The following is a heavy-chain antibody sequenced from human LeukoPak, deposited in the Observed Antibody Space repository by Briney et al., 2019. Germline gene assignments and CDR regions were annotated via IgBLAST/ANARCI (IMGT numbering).Heavy chain of an antibody. V-gene: IGHV1-46*01. CDR3: ARETGPRYYYYGMDV. Sequence: ALVKVSCKASGYTFTSYYMHWVRQAPGQGLEWMGIINPSGGSTSYAQKFQGRVTMTGDTSTSTVYMELSSLRSEDTAVYYCARETGPRYYYYGMDVWGQGPRSPSP. CDR1: GYTFTSYY. J-gene: IGHJ6*02. CDR2: INPSGGST.